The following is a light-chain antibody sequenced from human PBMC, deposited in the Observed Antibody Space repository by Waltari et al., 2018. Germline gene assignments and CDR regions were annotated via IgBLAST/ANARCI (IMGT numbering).Light chain of an antibody. J-gene: IGLJ2*01. V-gene: IGLV6-57*02. CDR1: SGSLASNY. CDR2: EDN. Sequence: NFMLTQPHSVSESPGTTVTISCPGSSGSLASNYVQWYQQRPGSAPTTVIYEDNQRPSGVPDRFSGSIDSSSNSASLTISGLKTEDEADYYCQSYDSSNVVFGGGTKLTVL. CDR3: QSYDSSNVV.